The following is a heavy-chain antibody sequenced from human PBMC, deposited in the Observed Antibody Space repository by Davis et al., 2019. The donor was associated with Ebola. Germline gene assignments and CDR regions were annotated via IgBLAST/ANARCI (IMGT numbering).Heavy chain of an antibody. D-gene: IGHD2-21*01. CDR3: ARLPGGDYGVDV. Sequence: MPSETLSLTCAISGDTVSSDSAAWNWIRQSPSRGLEWLGRTYYRSKWNNDYAVSMKGRLTISPDTSKNQFSLQLSSVTPEDTAVYYCARLPGGDYGVDVWGQGTTVTVSS. V-gene: IGHV6-1*01. CDR1: GDTVSSDSAA. J-gene: IGHJ6*02. CDR2: TYYRSKWNN.